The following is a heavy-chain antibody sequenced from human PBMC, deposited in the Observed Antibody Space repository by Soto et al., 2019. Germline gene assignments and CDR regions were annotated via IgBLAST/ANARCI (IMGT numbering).Heavy chain of an antibody. D-gene: IGHD6-13*01. CDR3: ATNRIIAAAGGYYYYGMDV. CDR2: INAGNGNT. V-gene: IGHV1-3*01. Sequence: ASVKVSCKASGYTFTSYAIHWVRPAPGQRLEWMGWINAGNGNTKYSQKFQGRVTITRDTSASTAYMELTSLRSEDTAVYYCATNRIIAAAGGYYYYGMDVWGQGTTVTVSS. J-gene: IGHJ6*02. CDR1: GYTFTSYA.